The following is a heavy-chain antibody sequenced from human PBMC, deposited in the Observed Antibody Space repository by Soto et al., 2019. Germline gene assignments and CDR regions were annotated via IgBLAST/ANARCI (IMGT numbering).Heavy chain of an antibody. J-gene: IGHJ4*02. CDR2: IYYSGRT. D-gene: IGHD1-26*01. Sequence: QLQLQESGPGLVKPSETLSLTCTVSGGSISSSSYYWGWIRQPPGKGLEWIGSIYYSGRTYYNPSLMSRVTISVDTAKNQISLKLSSVTAADTAVYYWARRSGSYLNYFDYWGQGTLVTVSS. CDR3: ARRSGSYLNYFDY. V-gene: IGHV4-39*01. CDR1: GGSISSSSYY.